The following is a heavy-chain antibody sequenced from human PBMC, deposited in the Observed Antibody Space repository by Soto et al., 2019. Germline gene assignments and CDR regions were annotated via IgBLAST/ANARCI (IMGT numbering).Heavy chain of an antibody. J-gene: IGHJ3*02. D-gene: IGHD3-3*01. CDR2: ISGSGGST. CDR1: GFTFSSYA. CDR3: AKDSWEGFLERLAAIKKDACDI. V-gene: IGHV3-23*01. Sequence: EVQLLESGGGLVQPGGSLRLSCAASGFTFSSYAMSWVRQAPGKGLEWVSAISGSGGSTYYADSVKGRFTISRDNSKNTLYLQMNRVRAEDTAVYYCAKDSWEGFLERLAAIKKDACDIWGQGTMVTVSS.